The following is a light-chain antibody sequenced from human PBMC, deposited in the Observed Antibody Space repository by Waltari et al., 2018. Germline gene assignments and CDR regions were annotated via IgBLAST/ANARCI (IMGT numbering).Light chain of an antibody. Sequence: FMLTQPHSVSESPGKTITISCTRSSGNIASNFVQWYQQRPGSAPTTVIYEDHQRPSGVPDRFSGSFDRSSNSASLTISGLKTEDEAEYYCQSYDGSGSWVFGGGTKLTVL. V-gene: IGLV6-57*04. J-gene: IGLJ3*02. CDR3: QSYDGSGSWV. CDR1: SGNIASNF. CDR2: EDH.